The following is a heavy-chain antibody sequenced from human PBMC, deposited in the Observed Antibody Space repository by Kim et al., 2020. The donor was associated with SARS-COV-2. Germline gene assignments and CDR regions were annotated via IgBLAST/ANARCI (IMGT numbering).Heavy chain of an antibody. Sequence: SQTLSLTCAISGDSVSSNSAAWNWIRQSPSRGLEWLGRTYYRSKWYNDYAVSVKSRITINPDTSKNQFSLQLNSVTPEDAAVYYCARVVDFVVVPADTNAFDIWGKGTMVTVSS. CDR3: ARVVDFVVVPADTNAFDI. CDR1: GDSVSSNSAA. CDR2: TYYRSKWYN. V-gene: IGHV6-1*01. D-gene: IGHD2-2*03. J-gene: IGHJ3*02.